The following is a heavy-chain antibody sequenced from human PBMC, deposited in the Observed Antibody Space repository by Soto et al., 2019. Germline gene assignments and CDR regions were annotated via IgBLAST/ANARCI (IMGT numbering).Heavy chain of an antibody. V-gene: IGHV4-59*01. CDR3: ARVSGGSSGWQSHPHYFDY. CDR2: IYYSGST. D-gene: IGHD6-19*01. CDR1: GGSISSYY. Sequence: SSETLSLTCAVSGGSISSYYWSWIRQPPGKGLEWIGYIYYSGSTNYNPSLKSRVTISVDTSKNQFSLKLSSVTAADTAVYYCARVSGGSSGWQSHPHYFDYWGQGTLVTVSS. J-gene: IGHJ4*02.